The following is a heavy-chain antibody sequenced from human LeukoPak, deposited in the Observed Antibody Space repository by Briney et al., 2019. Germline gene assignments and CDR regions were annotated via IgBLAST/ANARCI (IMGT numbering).Heavy chain of an antibody. V-gene: IGHV4-34*01. Sequence: SETLSLTCAVYGASLSGYYWSWFRQPPGKGLEWIGEISHSGGTSYNPSLKSRVVISADASRKQFSLNLSSVTAADTAVYYCAILSSSRPDFWGQGTLVTVSS. CDR2: ISHSGGT. J-gene: IGHJ4*02. D-gene: IGHD6-6*01. CDR1: GASLSGYY. CDR3: AILSSSRPDF.